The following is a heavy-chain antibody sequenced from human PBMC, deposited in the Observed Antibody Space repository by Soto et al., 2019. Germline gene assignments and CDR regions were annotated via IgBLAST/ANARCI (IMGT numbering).Heavy chain of an antibody. CDR3: ARDVWEQLVHPGNYGMDV. Sequence: QVQLVEAGGGVVQPGRSLRLSCVGSGFTFSRYAIHWVRQAPGKGLECVAVISYHESTEYYAESVKGRVTISRDDSRNTVHLQMNSLRSEDTALYYCARDVWEQLVHPGNYGMDVWGQGTMVTVSS. CDR2: ISYHESTE. D-gene: IGHD6-13*01. J-gene: IGHJ6*02. CDR1: GFTFSRYA. V-gene: IGHV3-30-3*01.